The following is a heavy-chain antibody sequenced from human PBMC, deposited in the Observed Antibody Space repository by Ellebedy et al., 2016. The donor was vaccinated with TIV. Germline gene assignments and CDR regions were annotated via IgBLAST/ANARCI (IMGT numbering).Heavy chain of an antibody. J-gene: IGHJ4*02. CDR1: GFTFSDYY. Sequence: GESLKISCAASGFTFSDYYMSWIRQAPGKGLEWVSYISSSSSYTNYVDSVKGRFTISRDNAKNSLYLQMNSLRAEDTAVYYCARARYYGSGSYPHPLDYWGQGTLVTVSS. V-gene: IGHV3-11*06. CDR2: ISSSSSYT. D-gene: IGHD3-10*01. CDR3: ARARYYGSGSYPHPLDY.